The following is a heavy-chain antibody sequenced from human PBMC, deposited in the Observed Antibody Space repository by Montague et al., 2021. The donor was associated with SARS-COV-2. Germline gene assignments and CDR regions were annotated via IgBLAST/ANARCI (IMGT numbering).Heavy chain of an antibody. CDR2: IDWDDDK. J-gene: IGHJ3*02. D-gene: IGHD2-15*01. CDR3: ARIGSGGSCYSRAFDI. Sequence: PALVKPTQTLTLTCTFSGFSLSTSGVGVGWIRQPPGKALEWLARIDWDDDKYYSTSLKTRLTISKDTSKNQVVLAMTKMDPVDTATYYCARIGSGGSCYSRAFDIWGQGTMVTVSS. CDR1: GFSLSTSGVG. V-gene: IGHV2-70*11.